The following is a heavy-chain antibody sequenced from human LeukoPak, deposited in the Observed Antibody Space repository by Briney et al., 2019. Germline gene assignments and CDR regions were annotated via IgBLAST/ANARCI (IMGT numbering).Heavy chain of an antibody. V-gene: IGHV3-7*01. J-gene: IGHJ4*02. D-gene: IGHD3-10*01. CDR3: ARHKGFGGSSFDY. CDR2: IRQDGSDK. Sequence: GGSLRLSCVVSGFMFNNYWMSWVRQAPGKGLEWVATIRQDGSDKYFLDSVRGRFTISRDNAENSLYLQMNSLRAEDTAVYYCARHKGFGGSSFDYWGQETLVTVSS. CDR1: GFMFNNYW.